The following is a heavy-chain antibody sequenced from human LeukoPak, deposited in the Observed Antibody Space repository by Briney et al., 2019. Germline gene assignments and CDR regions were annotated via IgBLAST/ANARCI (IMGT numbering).Heavy chain of an antibody. CDR3: AKHLYSSGWFNWFDP. CDR2: IYYSGST. CDR1: GGSVSSSSYY. D-gene: IGHD6-19*01. V-gene: IGHV4-39*01. J-gene: IGHJ5*02. Sequence: PSETLSLTCTVSGGSVSSSSYYWGWIRQPPGKGLEWIGTIYYSGSTYYNPPLKSRVTISVDTSKNQFSLKLSSVTAADTAVYYCAKHLYSSGWFNWFDPWGQGTLVTVSS.